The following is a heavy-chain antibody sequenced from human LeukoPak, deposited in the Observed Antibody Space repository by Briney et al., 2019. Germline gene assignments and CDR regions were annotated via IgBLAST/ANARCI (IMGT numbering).Heavy chain of an antibody. Sequence: ASVKVSCKASGGTFSSYAISWVRQAPGQGLEWMGWINPNSGGTNYAQKFQGRVTMTRDTSISTAYMELSSLRSEDTAVYYCARLVLAVAGAGHWFDPWGQGTLVTVSS. CDR3: ARLVLAVAGAGHWFDP. V-gene: IGHV1-2*02. J-gene: IGHJ5*02. CDR1: GGTFSSYA. D-gene: IGHD6-19*01. CDR2: INPNSGGT.